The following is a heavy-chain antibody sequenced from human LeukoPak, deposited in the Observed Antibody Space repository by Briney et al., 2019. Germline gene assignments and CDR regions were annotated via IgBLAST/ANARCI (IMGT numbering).Heavy chain of an antibody. CDR3: AKDAGGSLYYYYMDV. Sequence: GGSLRLSCAASGFTFSSYGMHWVRQAPGKGLEWVAFIRYDGSNKYYADSVKGRFTISRDKSKNTLYLQMNSLRAVDTAVYYCAKDAGGSLYYYYMDVWGKGTTVTISS. J-gene: IGHJ6*03. CDR1: GFTFSSYG. V-gene: IGHV3-30*02. CDR2: IRYDGSNK. D-gene: IGHD1-26*01.